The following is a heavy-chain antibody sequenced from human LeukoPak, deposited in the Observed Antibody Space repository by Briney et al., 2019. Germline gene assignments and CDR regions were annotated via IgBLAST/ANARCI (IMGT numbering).Heavy chain of an antibody. V-gene: IGHV4-4*02. CDR1: GGSISSTNW. CDR3: ARHVPSRLGWFDP. CDR2: IYRSGAT. D-gene: IGHD1-1*01. Sequence: SETLSLTCAVSGGSISSTNWWSWVRQPPGKGLEWIGEIYRSGATNYKPSLKSRVTISLDKSRNHFSLKLSSVTAADTAVYYCARHVPSRLGWFDPWGQGTLVTVSS. J-gene: IGHJ5*02.